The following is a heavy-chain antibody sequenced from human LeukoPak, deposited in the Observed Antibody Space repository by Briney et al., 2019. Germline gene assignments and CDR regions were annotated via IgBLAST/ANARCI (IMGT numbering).Heavy chain of an antibody. CDR3: ATRDCTGGSCRTRIFDY. D-gene: IGHD2-15*01. Sequence: ASVKVSCKASGYAFTDYDINWVRQATGQGLEWMGWMNPNSGNTGYAQKFQGRVTITRNTSISTAYMELSSLTSEDSVEYYCATRDCTGGSCRTRIFDYWGQGTLVTVSS. V-gene: IGHV1-8*03. J-gene: IGHJ4*02. CDR2: MNPNSGNT. CDR1: GYAFTDYD.